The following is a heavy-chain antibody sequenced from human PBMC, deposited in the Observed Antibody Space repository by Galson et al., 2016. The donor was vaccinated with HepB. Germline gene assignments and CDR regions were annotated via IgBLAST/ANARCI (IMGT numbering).Heavy chain of an antibody. CDR2: INTDGSNT. CDR1: GFIFTDYW. CDR3: GRASYCGRGCYYHLDS. Sequence: SLRLSCAASGFIFTDYWMYWVRQVPGKGLVWVSRINTDGSNTRYADSVKGRFTISRDNTKSTLYLEMNSLRAEDTAVYYCGRASYCGRGCYYHLDSWGQGTLVTVSS. V-gene: IGHV3-74*01. D-gene: IGHD2-21*02. J-gene: IGHJ4*02.